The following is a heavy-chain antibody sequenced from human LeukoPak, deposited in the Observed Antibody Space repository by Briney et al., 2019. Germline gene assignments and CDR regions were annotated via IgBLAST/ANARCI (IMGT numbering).Heavy chain of an antibody. CDR2: INSDGSST. CDR3: ARARDVAAPATY. CDR1: GFTFSSYW. V-gene: IGHV3-74*01. J-gene: IGHJ4*02. Sequence: GGSLSLSCAASGFTFSSYWMHWVRQAPGKGLVWVSRINSDGSSTNYADSVKGRFTISRDNAKNTLYLQMNSLRAEDTAMYYCARARDVAAPATYWGQGTLVTVSS. D-gene: IGHD6-13*01.